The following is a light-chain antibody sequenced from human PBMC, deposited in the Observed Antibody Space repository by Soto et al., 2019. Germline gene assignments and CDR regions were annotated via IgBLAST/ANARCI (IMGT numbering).Light chain of an antibody. CDR2: AAS. Sequence: EIVLTQSPGTLSLSPGERATLSCRTSQSVNSNYLAWYQQLPGQAPRLLIYAASSRATGIPDRFSGSGSGTDFTLTIGRLEPEDFAVYYCQQYGGSPRTFGQGTKVEIK. V-gene: IGKV3-20*01. CDR3: QQYGGSPRT. CDR1: QSVNSNY. J-gene: IGKJ1*01.